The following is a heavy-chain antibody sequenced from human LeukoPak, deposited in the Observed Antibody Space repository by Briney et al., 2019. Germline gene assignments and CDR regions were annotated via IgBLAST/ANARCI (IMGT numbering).Heavy chain of an antibody. Sequence: GGSLRLSCAASGFTFSRYAMTWVRLAPGKGLEWVSGISYHGGSRFYAASVRGRFTISRDDSRNTVFLQMNSLRAEDTALYYCAKPSQLGDYPNYFYYGMDVWGQGTSVTVSS. CDR2: ISYHGGSR. CDR3: AKPSQLGDYPNYFYYGMDV. J-gene: IGHJ6*02. D-gene: IGHD3-16*01. CDR1: GFTFSRYA. V-gene: IGHV3-23*01.